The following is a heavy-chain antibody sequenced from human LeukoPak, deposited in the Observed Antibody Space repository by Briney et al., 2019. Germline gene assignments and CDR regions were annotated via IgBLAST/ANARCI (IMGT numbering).Heavy chain of an antibody. CDR3: AKDMGGFGESPLDY. D-gene: IGHD3-10*01. CDR2: ISWNSGSI. CDR1: GFTFDNYA. J-gene: IGHJ4*02. Sequence: GGSLTLSCAASGFTFDNYAMRWVRQAPGKGLEWVSGISWNSGSIGYADSVKGRFTISRDNAKNSLYLQMNSLRAEDTALYYCAKDMGGFGESPLDYWGQGTLVTVSS. V-gene: IGHV3-9*01.